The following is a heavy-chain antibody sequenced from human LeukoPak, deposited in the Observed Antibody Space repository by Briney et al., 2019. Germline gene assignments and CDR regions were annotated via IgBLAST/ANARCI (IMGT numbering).Heavy chain of an antibody. CDR1: GFTVSNNY. V-gene: IGHV3-66*01. Sequence: PGGSLRLSCAASGFTVSNNYMSWVRQAPGKGLEWVSLIYSGGSTSYADSVKGRFTISRDDSKNTLYLQMNSLRAEDTAVYYCARDRILAAAGTWGNYWGQGTLVTVSS. J-gene: IGHJ4*02. D-gene: IGHD6-13*01. CDR3: ARDRILAAAGTWGNY. CDR2: IYSGGST.